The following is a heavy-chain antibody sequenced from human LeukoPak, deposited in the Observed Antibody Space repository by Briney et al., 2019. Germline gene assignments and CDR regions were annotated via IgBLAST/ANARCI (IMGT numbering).Heavy chain of an antibody. V-gene: IGHV3-48*03. CDR2: ISNGGSII. D-gene: IGHD2-15*01. J-gene: IGHJ4*02. CDR3: ARVLDGCDY. Sequence: PGGSLRLSCAASGFTFSSYEMNWVRQAPGKGVEWVSYISNGGSIIYYADSVKGSFTISRDNAKNSLYLQVNSLRAEDTAVYYCARVLDGCDYWGQGTLVTVSS. CDR1: GFTFSSYE.